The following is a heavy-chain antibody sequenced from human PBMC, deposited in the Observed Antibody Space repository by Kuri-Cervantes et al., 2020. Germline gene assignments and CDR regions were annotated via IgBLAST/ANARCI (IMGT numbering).Heavy chain of an antibody. CDR3: ARGTLRVYYGTYGMDV. D-gene: IGHD3-10*01. CDR1: GFTFSSYG. J-gene: IGHJ6*02. Sequence: LSLTCAASGFTFSSYGMHWVRQAPGKGLEWVAVISYDGSNKYYVDSVKGRFTISRDNAKNSLYLQMNSLRAEDTAVYYCARGTLRVYYGTYGMDVWGQGTTVTVSS. V-gene: IGHV3-30*03. CDR2: ISYDGSNK.